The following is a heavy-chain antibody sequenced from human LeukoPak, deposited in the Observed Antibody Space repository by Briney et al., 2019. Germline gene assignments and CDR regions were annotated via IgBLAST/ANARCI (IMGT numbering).Heavy chain of an antibody. CDR1: GFTVSRNY. J-gene: IGHJ4*02. D-gene: IGHD3-22*01. Sequence: GGSLRLSCAASGFTVSRNYMNWVRQAPGKGLEWVSVIYSAGSTYYADSVKGRFTISRDNSKNTLYLQMNSLRAEDTAVYYCARARPYYYDSSGYYLLFDYWGQGTLVTVSS. CDR2: IYSAGST. CDR3: ARARPYYYDSSGYYLLFDY. V-gene: IGHV3-53*01.